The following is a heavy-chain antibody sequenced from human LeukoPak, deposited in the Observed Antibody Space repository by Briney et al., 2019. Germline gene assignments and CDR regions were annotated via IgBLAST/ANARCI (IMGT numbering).Heavy chain of an antibody. Sequence: SETLSLTCTVSGGSISSYYWSWIRQPAGKGLEWIGRIYTSGSTNYNPSLKSRVTMSVDTSKNQFSLELSSVTAADTAVYYCARDRTQWLAHNWFDPWGQGTLVTVSS. CDR1: GGSISSYY. CDR3: ARDRTQWLAHNWFDP. V-gene: IGHV4-4*07. D-gene: IGHD6-19*01. CDR2: IYTSGST. J-gene: IGHJ5*02.